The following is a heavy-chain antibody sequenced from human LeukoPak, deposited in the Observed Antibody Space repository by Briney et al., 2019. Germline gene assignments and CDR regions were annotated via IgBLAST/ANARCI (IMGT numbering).Heavy chain of an antibody. J-gene: IGHJ4*02. CDR3: TKGQRGDSSGWYSRFDS. V-gene: IGHV3-9*01. Sequence: GRSLRLSCAASGFNFDDYAVHWVRQAPGKGLEWVSGINWNSGDVGYADSVKGRFTVSRDNAKNSLYLQMNSLRPEDTALYYCTKGQRGDSSGWYSRFDSWGQGTLVSVSS. D-gene: IGHD6-19*01. CDR2: INWNSGDV. CDR1: GFNFDDYA.